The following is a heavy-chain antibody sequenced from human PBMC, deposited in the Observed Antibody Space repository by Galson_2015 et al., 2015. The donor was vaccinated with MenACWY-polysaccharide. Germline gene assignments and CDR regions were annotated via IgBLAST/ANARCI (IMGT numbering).Heavy chain of an antibody. CDR3: ARGIAPDRIAAAKVLNDY. D-gene: IGHD6-25*01. J-gene: IGHJ4*02. CDR1: GYTFTSYD. CDR2: MNPNSGNT. V-gene: IGHV1-8*01. Sequence: SVKVSCKASGYTFTSYDINWVRQATGQGLEWMGWMNPNSGNTGYPQKFQGRVTMTRNTSISTAYMELSSLRSEDTAVYYCARGIAPDRIAAAKVLNDYWGQGTLVTVSS.